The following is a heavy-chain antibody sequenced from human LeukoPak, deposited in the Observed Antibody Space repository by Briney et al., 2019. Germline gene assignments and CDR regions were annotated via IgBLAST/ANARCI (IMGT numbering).Heavy chain of an antibody. CDR3: AKVGYDSSGYKY. D-gene: IGHD3-22*01. Sequence: PGGSLRLSCAASGFIFSNHAMSWVRQAPGKGLEWVSVISGSGGSTYYADSVKGRFTISRDNSKNTLYLQMNSLRAEDTAVYYCAKVGYDSSGYKYWGQGTLVTVSS. CDR1: GFIFSNHA. V-gene: IGHV3-23*01. J-gene: IGHJ4*02. CDR2: ISGSGGST.